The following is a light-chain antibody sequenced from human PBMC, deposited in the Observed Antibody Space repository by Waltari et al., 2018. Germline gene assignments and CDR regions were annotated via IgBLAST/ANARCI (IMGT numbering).Light chain of an antibody. Sequence: DIQMTQSPYTLSASVGDRVTITCRASQSISSWWAWYQQKPGKAPKLLIYKASSLESGVPSRFNGSGSGTEFTLTLNILQPDDFATYYCQQYNSYPWTFGQWTKVEIK. CDR2: KAS. CDR1: QSISSW. J-gene: IGKJ1*01. CDR3: QQYNSYPWT. V-gene: IGKV1-5*03.